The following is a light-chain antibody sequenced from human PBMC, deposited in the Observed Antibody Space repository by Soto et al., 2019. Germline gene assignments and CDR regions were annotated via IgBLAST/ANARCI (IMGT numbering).Light chain of an antibody. CDR3: QQRSNWHPWT. CDR2: DAS. CDR1: QSVSSY. Sequence: EIVLTQSPSTLSLSPGERATLSCRASQSVSSYLAWYQQKPGQAPRLLIYDASNRATGIPARFSGSGSGTDFTLTISSLEHEDFAVYYCQQRSNWHPWTFGQGTKVDIK. J-gene: IGKJ1*01. V-gene: IGKV3-11*01.